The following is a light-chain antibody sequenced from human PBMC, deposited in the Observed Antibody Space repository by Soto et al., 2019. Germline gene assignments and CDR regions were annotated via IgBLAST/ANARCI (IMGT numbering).Light chain of an antibody. CDR3: QQYGSSPPLT. J-gene: IGKJ4*01. Sequence: EIVLMQSPGTLSLSPGERATLSCRASQSVSNNYVAWYQQKAGQAPRLLIAGASSRATGIPDRFSGSGSGTDFTLTISRLEPEGFAVYYCQQYGSSPPLTFGGGTKVEIK. CDR2: GAS. CDR1: QSVSNNY. V-gene: IGKV3-20*01.